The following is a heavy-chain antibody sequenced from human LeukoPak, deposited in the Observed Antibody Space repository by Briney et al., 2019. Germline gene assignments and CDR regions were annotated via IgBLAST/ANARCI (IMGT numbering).Heavy chain of an antibody. D-gene: IGHD3-10*01. V-gene: IGHV1-2*02. CDR1: GYTFTGYY. CDR2: INPNSGGT. CDR3: ARDGGWPHYYGSGSHGAFDI. J-gene: IGHJ3*02. Sequence: ASVKVSCKASGYTFTGYYMHWVRQAPGQGLEWMGWINPNSGGTNYAQKFQGRVTMTRDTSISTAYMGLRSLRSDDTAVYYCARDGGWPHYYGSGSHGAFDIWGQGTMVTVSS.